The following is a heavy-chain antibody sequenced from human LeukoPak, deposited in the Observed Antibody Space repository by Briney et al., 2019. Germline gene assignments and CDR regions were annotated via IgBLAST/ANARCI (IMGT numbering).Heavy chain of an antibody. CDR3: AKSWGDFWSGYYGGNWFDP. Sequence: GGSPRLSCAASGFTFSSYAMSWVRQAPGKGLERVSAISGSGGSTYYADSVKGRFTISRDNSKNTLYLQMNSLRAEDTAVYYCAKSWGDFWSGYYGGNWFDPWGQGTLVTVSS. V-gene: IGHV3-23*01. J-gene: IGHJ5*02. CDR2: ISGSGGST. D-gene: IGHD3-3*01. CDR1: GFTFSSYA.